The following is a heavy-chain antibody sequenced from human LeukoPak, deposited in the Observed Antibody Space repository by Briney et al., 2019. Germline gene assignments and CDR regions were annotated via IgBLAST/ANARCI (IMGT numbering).Heavy chain of an antibody. V-gene: IGHV3-9*01. J-gene: IGHJ4*02. Sequence: PGGSLRLSCAASGFTFTNAWMHWVRQAPGKGLEWVSGINWNGGSIGYVDSVKGRFTISRDNAKNSLYLQMSSLRAEDTALYFCAKAQKKDYYDSSGYYFDYWGQGTLVTVSS. CDR2: INWNGGSI. CDR1: GFTFTNAW. CDR3: AKAQKKDYYDSSGYYFDY. D-gene: IGHD3-22*01.